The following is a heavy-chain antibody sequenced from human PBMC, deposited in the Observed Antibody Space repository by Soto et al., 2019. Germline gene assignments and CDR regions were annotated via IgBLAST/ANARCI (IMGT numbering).Heavy chain of an antibody. J-gene: IGHJ4*02. Sequence: GESLKISWKGSGYSFTSYWIGWVRQMPGKGLEWMGIIYPGDSDTSYSPSFQGQVTFSVDKSLTTAYVQLNSLKTSDTARYYCARQRAWNDAFDFWGLGSLVTVSS. CDR3: ARQRAWNDAFDF. D-gene: IGHD1-1*01. CDR1: GYSFTSYW. V-gene: IGHV5-51*01. CDR2: IYPGDSDT.